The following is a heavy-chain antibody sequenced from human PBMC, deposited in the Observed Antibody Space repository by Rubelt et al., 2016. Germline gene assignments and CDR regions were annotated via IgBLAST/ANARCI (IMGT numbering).Heavy chain of an antibody. CDR2: IYYSGST. V-gene: IGHV4-39*01. CDR3: ARVRTFKTKEYYYYYGMDV. Sequence: QLQLQESGPGLVKPSETLSLTCTVSGGSISSSSYYWGWIRQPPGKGLEWIGSIYYSGSTYYNPSLKSRVTISVDTSKNQFSLKLGSLTAADTAVYYCARVRTFKTKEYYYYYGMDVWGQGTTVTVSS. D-gene: IGHD1-14*01. CDR1: GGSISSSSYY. J-gene: IGHJ6*02.